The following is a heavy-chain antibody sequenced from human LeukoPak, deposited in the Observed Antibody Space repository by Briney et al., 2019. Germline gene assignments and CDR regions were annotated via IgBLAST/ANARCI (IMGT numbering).Heavy chain of an antibody. V-gene: IGHV4-39*07. CDR1: GGSISSYY. J-gene: IGHJ4*02. CDR2: IYYSGST. Sequence: SETLSLTCTVSGGSISSYYWGWIRQPPGKGLEWIGSIYYSGSTYYNPSLKSRVTISVDTSKNQFSLKLSSVTAADTAVYYCARGSVIAAAGMVFVGYFDYWGQGTLVTVSS. CDR3: ARGSVIAAAGMVFVGYFDY. D-gene: IGHD6-13*01.